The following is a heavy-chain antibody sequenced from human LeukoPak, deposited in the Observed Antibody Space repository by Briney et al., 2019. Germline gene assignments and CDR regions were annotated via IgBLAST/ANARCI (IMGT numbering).Heavy chain of an antibody. V-gene: IGHV4-61*02. CDR2: IHTSGST. Sequence: KTSETLSLTCTVSGGSISSGSYYWSWIRQPAGKGLEWIGRIHTSGSTNYNPSLKSRVTISVDTSKNQFSLKLSSVTAADTAVYYCAREGLIHRTLTGGFDYWGQGTLVTVSS. J-gene: IGHJ4*02. CDR1: GGSISSGSYY. CDR3: AREGLIHRTLTGGFDY. D-gene: IGHD1-14*01.